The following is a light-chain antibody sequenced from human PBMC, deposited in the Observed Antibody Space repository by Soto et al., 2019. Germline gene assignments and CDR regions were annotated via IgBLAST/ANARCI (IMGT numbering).Light chain of an antibody. V-gene: IGKV3-11*01. CDR3: QQRSNWPRT. CDR1: QSVSSY. Sequence: EIVLTQSPATLSLSPGERATLSCSASQSVSSYLAWYQQKPGQAPRLLIDDASNRATGIPARFSGSGSGTDFTLTISRLEPEDFAVYYCQQRSNWPRTFGQGTRLEIK. CDR2: DAS. J-gene: IGKJ5*01.